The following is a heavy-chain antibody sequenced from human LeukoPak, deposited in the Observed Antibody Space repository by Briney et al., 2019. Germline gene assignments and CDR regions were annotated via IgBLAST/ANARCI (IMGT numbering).Heavy chain of an antibody. J-gene: IGHJ3*01. Sequence: SETLSLTCTVSGGSISGTYYWSWIRQPPGKGLEWIGYIYYTGTTDSNPSLKSRVTISLDTSKNQFSLKLSSVTAADTAVYYCARRWVYDKRAFDAWGQGTMVTVSS. CDR1: GGSISGTYY. CDR3: ARRWVYDKRAFDA. CDR2: IYYTGTT. D-gene: IGHD3-16*01. V-gene: IGHV4-59*08.